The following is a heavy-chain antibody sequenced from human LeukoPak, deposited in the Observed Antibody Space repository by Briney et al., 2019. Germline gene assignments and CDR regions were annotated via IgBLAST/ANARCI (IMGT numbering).Heavy chain of an antibody. CDR2: INPSGGST. V-gene: IGHV1-46*01. J-gene: IGHJ4*02. CDR1: GYTFTSYY. D-gene: IGHD3-10*01. Sequence: ASVKVSCKESGYTFTSYYMHWVRQAPGQGLEWMGIINPSGGSTSYAQKFQGRVTITTDESTSTAYMELSSLRSEDTAVYYCARDRSHYYGSGSYLPADYWGQGTLVTVSS. CDR3: ARDRSHYYGSGSYLPADY.